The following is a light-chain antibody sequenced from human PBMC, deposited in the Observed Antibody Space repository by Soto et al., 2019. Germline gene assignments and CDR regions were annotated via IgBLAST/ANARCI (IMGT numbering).Light chain of an antibody. J-gene: IGLJ3*02. CDR2: GNS. V-gene: IGLV1-40*01. CDR3: CSYASSGIYWV. Sequence: QSVLTQPPSVSGAPGQRVTISCTGSSSNIGAGYGVHWYQQRPGTAPRLLISGNSNRPSGVPDRFSGSTSGTSASLAISGLQAEDEGDYYCCSYASSGIYWVFGEGTKLTVL. CDR1: SSNIGAGYG.